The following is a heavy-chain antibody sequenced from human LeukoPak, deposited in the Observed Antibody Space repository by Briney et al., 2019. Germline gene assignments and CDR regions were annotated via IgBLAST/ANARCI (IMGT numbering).Heavy chain of an antibody. CDR1: GYTFTSYD. V-gene: IGHV1-8*03. J-gene: IGHJ6*03. D-gene: IGHD6-13*01. CDR3: ARLGIAAGNEKSTRYYYYMDV. Sequence: GASVKVSCKASGYTFTSYDINWVRQATGQGLEWMGWMNPNSGNTGYAQKFQGRVTITRNTSISTAYMELSSLRSEDTAVYYCARLGIAAGNEKSTRYYYYMDVWGKGTTVTISS. CDR2: MNPNSGNT.